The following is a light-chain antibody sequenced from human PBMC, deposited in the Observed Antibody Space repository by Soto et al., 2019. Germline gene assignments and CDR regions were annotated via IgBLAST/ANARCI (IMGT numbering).Light chain of an antibody. V-gene: IGLV1-40*01. CDR3: QSYDSILGVV. CDR2: RNS. CDR1: SSNIGANFD. Sequence: QSALTQPPSVSGAPGQRVTISCTGSSSNIGANFDVHWYQQLPGTAPTLLLYRNSKRPSGVPDRFSGSLSGTSASLAITGLQPEDEADYYCQSYDSILGVVFGGGTKLTVL. J-gene: IGLJ2*01.